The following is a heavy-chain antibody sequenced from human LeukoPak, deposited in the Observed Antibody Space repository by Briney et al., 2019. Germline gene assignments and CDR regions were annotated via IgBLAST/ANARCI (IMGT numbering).Heavy chain of an antibody. CDR3: ARARGYYGSGTLTNWFDP. J-gene: IGHJ5*02. V-gene: IGHV4-39*07. Sequence: SETLSLTCTVSGGSISSNNYYWGWIRQPPGKGLEWIGSIYYSGSTYYNPSLKSRVTISVDTSKNQFSLKLSSVTAADTAVYYCARARGYYGSGTLTNWFDPWGQGTLVTVSS. CDR1: GGSISSNNYY. CDR2: IYYSGST. D-gene: IGHD3-10*01.